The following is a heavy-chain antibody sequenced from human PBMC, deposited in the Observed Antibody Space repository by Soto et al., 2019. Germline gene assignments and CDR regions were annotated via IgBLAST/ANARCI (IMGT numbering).Heavy chain of an antibody. CDR3: ARYDANLYYYDRSGPHAFDI. V-gene: IGHV1-69*13. CDR1: GGTFSSYA. Sequence: ASVKVSCKASGGTFSSYAISWVRQAPGQGLEWMGGIIPIFGTANYAQKFQGRVTITADESTSTAYMELNSLRSEDTAVYYCARYDANLYYYDRSGPHAFDIWGQGTMVTVSS. CDR2: IIPIFGTA. D-gene: IGHD3-22*01. J-gene: IGHJ3*02.